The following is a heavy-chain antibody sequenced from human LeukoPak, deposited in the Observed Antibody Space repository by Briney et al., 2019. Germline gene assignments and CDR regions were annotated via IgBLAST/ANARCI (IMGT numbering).Heavy chain of an antibody. CDR1: GFTFSSYA. V-gene: IGHV3-30*04. D-gene: IGHD3-10*01. CDR3: ARDYYGSGSLSHYGMDV. J-gene: IGHJ6*02. Sequence: GGSLRLSCAASGFTFSSYAMHWVRQASGKGLEWVAVISYDGSNKYYADSVKGRFTISRDNSKNTLYLQMNSLRAEDTAVYYCARDYYGSGSLSHYGMDVWGQGTTVTVSS. CDR2: ISYDGSNK.